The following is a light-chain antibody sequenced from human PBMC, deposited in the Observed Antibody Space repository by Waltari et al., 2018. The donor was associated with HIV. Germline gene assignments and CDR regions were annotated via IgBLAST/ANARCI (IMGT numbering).Light chain of an antibody. CDR2: GAS. J-gene: IGKJ3*01. CDR1: QSVSNS. Sequence: ELVMTQSPATRSVSPGERATPSCRASQSVSNSLAWYQHKPGQAPRLLIYGASTRATGIPARFSGSGSGTEFTLTISSLQSEDFALYYCQQYNNWPLTFGPGTKVDVK. V-gene: IGKV3-15*01. CDR3: QQYNNWPLT.